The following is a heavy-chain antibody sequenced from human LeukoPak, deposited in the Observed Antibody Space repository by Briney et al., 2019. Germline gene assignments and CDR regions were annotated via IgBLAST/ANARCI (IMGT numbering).Heavy chain of an antibody. Sequence: SETLSLTCTVSGGSISSYYWSWIRQPAGKGLEWIGYIYYSGSTNYNPSLKSRVTISVDTSKNQFSLKLSSVTAADTAVYYCARGGPKDTAMVTFDYWGQGTLVTVSS. CDR1: GGSISSYY. J-gene: IGHJ4*02. CDR3: ARGGPKDTAMVTFDY. CDR2: IYYSGST. V-gene: IGHV4-59*01. D-gene: IGHD5-18*01.